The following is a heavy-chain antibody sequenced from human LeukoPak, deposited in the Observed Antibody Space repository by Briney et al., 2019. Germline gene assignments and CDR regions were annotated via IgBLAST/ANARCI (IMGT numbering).Heavy chain of an antibody. V-gene: IGHV3-48*04. J-gene: IGHJ4*02. Sequence: GGSLRLSCAASGFTFSSYSMNWVRQAPGKGLEWVAYINGGGSPIYYADSVRGRFTISRDNAKNSLYLQMNSLRAEDTAGYYCARDKFGGTDYWGQGTLVTVSS. D-gene: IGHD1-26*01. CDR3: ARDKFGGTDY. CDR1: GFTFSSYS. CDR2: INGGGSPI.